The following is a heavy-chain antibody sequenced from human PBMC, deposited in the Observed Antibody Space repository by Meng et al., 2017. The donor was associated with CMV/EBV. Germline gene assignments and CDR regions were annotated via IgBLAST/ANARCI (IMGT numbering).Heavy chain of an antibody. J-gene: IGHJ4*02. CDR2: CDPEDGET. V-gene: IGHV1-24*01. CDR3: ATEIFGGWYSFDY. Sequence: QVQMVESGGDGKRPLAPVKVSCKVSGYTLTECSMHWVRQAPGKGLEWMGGCDPEDGETIYAQKFQGRVTMTEDTSTDTAYMELSSLRSEDTAVYYCATEIFGGWYSFDYWGQGTLVTVSS. CDR1: GYTLTECS. D-gene: IGHD6-19*01.